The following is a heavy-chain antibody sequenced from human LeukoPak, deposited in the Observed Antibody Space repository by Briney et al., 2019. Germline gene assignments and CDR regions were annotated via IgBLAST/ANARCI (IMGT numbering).Heavy chain of an antibody. CDR3: VKGGWLDY. CDR2: ISGSGDKT. D-gene: IGHD5-12*01. Sequence: PGGSLRLSCAASGFPFSTFEMTWVRQAPGKGLEWVSFISGSGDKTYYADSVKGRFTISRDDSKYTLYLQLNSLGAEDTALYYCVKGGWLDYWGQGALVTVSS. J-gene: IGHJ4*02. CDR1: GFPFSTFE. V-gene: IGHV3-23*01.